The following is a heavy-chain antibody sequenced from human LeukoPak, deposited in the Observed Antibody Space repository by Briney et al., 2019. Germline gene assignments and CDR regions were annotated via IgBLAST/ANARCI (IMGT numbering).Heavy chain of an antibody. CDR3: ARHGYSSGSLAWFDP. CDR2: IYYSGST. CDR1: GGSISSYY. Sequence: PSETLSLTCTVAGGSISSYYWSWIRQPPGKGLEWIGYIYYSGSTNYNPSLKSRVTISVDTSKNQFSLRLSSVTAADTAVYYCARHGYSSGSLAWFDPWGQGTQVTVSS. V-gene: IGHV4-59*01. D-gene: IGHD6-19*01. J-gene: IGHJ5*02.